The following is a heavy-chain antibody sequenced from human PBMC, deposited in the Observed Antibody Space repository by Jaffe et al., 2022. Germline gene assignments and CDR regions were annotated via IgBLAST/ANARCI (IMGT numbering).Heavy chain of an antibody. J-gene: IGHJ4*02. Sequence: EVQLVQSGVEVKHPGESLKISCKGSGYRFSSYWIAWVRQMPGKGLEVMGIIYPGESDTRYSPSFEGHVTISADKSINTAYLQWNSLKASDTAMYYCARFPLHCTGGTCAYFDSWGQGTQVTVYS. CDR1: GYRFSSYW. V-gene: IGHV5-51*03. D-gene: IGHD2-8*02. CDR3: ARFPLHCTGGTCAYFDS. CDR2: IYPGESDT.